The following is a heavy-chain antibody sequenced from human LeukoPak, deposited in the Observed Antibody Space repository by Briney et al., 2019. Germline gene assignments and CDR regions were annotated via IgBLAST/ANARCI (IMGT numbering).Heavy chain of an antibody. D-gene: IGHD3-9*01. CDR2: INPNSGGT. J-gene: IGHJ4*02. CDR1: GYTFTGYY. CDR3: ATGKYFDWLLRPFDY. V-gene: IGHV1-2*02. Sequence: GASVKVSCKASGYTFTGYYIHWVRQAPGQGLEWMGWINPNSGGTNYAQKFQGRVTMTRDTSISTAYMELSRLRSDDTAVYYCATGKYFDWLLRPFDYWGQGTLVTVSS.